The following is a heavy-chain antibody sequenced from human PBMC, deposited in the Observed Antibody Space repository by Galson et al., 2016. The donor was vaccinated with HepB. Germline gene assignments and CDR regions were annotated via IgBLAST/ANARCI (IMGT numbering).Heavy chain of an antibody. CDR3: ARGDFWSGYYYYGMEA. CDR2: IYPGDSDT. J-gene: IGHJ6*02. CDR1: GYKFSSYW. V-gene: IGHV5-51*03. D-gene: IGHD3-3*01. Sequence: QSGAEVKKPGESLRIACKASGYKFSSYWIGWVRQMPGKGLEWMAIIYPGDSDTRYSPAFQGQVTISADTSISTAYLQWSSLRAPDTAIYYCARGDFWSGYYYYGMEAWGQGTTVTVS.